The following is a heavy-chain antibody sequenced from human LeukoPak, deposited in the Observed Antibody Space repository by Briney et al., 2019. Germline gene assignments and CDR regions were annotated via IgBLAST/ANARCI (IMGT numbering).Heavy chain of an antibody. V-gene: IGHV3-7*01. CDR1: EFTFSNYW. CDR2: IKQEGSET. Sequence: GGSLRLSCTASEFTFSNYWMSWVRQAPGKGLEWVSHIKQEGSETNSVDSVKGRFTISRDNAKNSLYLQMNSLRAEDTALYYCARGGQYSGYYYFDYWGQGTLVTVSS. J-gene: IGHJ4*02. CDR3: ARGGQYSGYYYFDY. D-gene: IGHD3-22*01.